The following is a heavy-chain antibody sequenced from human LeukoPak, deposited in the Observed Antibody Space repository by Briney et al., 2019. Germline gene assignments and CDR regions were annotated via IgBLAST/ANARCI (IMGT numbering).Heavy chain of an antibody. D-gene: IGHD3-22*01. V-gene: IGHV3-23*01. CDR1: GFTFSSYA. Sequence: GGSLRLSCAASGFTFSSYAMSWVRQAPGKGLEWVSAISGSGDSTYYTDSAKGRFTISRDNSKNTLYLQMNSLRAEDTAVYYCAKDHHYYDSSGYFYDSRYFGYWGQGTLVTVSS. CDR3: AKDHHYYDSSGYFYDSRYFGY. J-gene: IGHJ4*02. CDR2: ISGSGDST.